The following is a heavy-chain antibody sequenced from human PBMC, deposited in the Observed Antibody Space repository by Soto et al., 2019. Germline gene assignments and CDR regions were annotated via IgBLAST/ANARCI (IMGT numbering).Heavy chain of an antibody. V-gene: IGHV4-61*08. D-gene: IGHD4-4*01. CDR1: GGSISSGGYY. J-gene: IGHJ4*02. Sequence: PSEPLSLTCTVSGGSISSGGYYWSWIRQHPGKGLEWIGYIYYSGNTNYKPSLKSRLTMSVDMAKNQFSLKLNSLTAADTAVYYCARTTEKDGKEGLDYWGQGTLVTVSS. CDR2: IYYSGNT. CDR3: ARTTEKDGKEGLDY.